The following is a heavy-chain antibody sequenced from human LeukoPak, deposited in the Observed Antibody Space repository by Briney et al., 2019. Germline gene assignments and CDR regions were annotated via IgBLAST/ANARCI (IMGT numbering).Heavy chain of an antibody. Sequence: GASVKVSCKASGYAFTSYYMHWVRQAPGQGLEWMGVIYPSAGGSTRYTQQFQGRVTMTRDTSTSTVYMELSSLTSEGTAVYYCAREKGFYWGQGTLVTVSS. CDR3: AREKGFY. CDR1: GYAFTSYY. CDR2: IYPSAGGST. V-gene: IGHV1-46*01. D-gene: IGHD2-15*01. J-gene: IGHJ4*02.